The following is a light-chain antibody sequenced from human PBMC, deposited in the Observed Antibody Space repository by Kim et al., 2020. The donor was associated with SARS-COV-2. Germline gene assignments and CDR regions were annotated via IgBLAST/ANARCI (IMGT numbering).Light chain of an antibody. Sequence: AIQMTQSPSSLSASVGDRVTITCRASQGIRSDLGWYQQKPGKAPKLLIYTASTLQTGVPSRFSGSGSGTNFTLTISSMQPEDFAAYYCLQDYTYPWTFGQGTKVDIK. CDR2: TAS. CDR1: QGIRSD. V-gene: IGKV1-6*01. J-gene: IGKJ1*01. CDR3: LQDYTYPWT.